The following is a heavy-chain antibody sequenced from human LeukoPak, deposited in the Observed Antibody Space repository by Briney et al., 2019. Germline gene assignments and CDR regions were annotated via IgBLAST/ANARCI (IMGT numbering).Heavy chain of an antibody. CDR1: GYTFTDSY. CDR2: INPKTGGT. D-gene: IGHD3-10*01. CDR3: ARDRRLTIFVRGIITEGSPPKN. Sequence: GASVKVSCKASGYTFTDSYMHWVRQAPGQGLEWMGWINPKTGGTNYAQRFQGRVTMTRDTSIRTAYMELNSLRSDDTAVYYCARDRRLTIFVRGIITEGSPPKNWGQGTLVTVPS. J-gene: IGHJ4*02. V-gene: IGHV1-2*02.